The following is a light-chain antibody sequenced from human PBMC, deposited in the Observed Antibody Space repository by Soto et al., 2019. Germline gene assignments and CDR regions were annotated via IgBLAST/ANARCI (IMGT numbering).Light chain of an antibody. V-gene: IGKV2-30*01. CDR1: QGLVYADGNTY. J-gene: IGKJ2*01. Sequence: DVVMTQSPLSLPVTLGQSASISCTSSQGLVYADGNTYLNWLQQRPGQSPRRLIYKVFNRDSGVPDRFSGSASGSEFTLTISRVEAEDIGVYYCMQTAHWPYTFGRGTKLEIK. CDR2: KVF. CDR3: MQTAHWPYT.